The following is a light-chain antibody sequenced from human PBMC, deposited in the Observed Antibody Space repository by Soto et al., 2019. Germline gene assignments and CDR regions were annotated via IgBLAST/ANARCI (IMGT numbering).Light chain of an antibody. CDR3: QQANSFPLT. Sequence: EIVLTQSPATLSLSPGETATLSCRASQSVSSFLAWYQQKPGQAPRLLIYDASNRATGIPARFSGSGSGTDFTLTISSLQPEDFATYYCQQANSFPLTFGGGTKVDIK. CDR2: DAS. V-gene: IGKV3-11*01. CDR1: QSVSSF. J-gene: IGKJ4*01.